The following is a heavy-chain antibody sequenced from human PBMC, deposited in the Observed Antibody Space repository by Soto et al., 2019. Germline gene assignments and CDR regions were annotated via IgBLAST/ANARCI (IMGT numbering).Heavy chain of an antibody. CDR2: IKQDGSEK. V-gene: IGHV3-7*01. D-gene: IGHD3-22*01. J-gene: IGHJ6*02. Sequence: GGSLRLSCAASGFTFSSYWMSWVRQAPGKGLEWVANIKQDGSEKYYVDSVKGRFTISRDNAKNSLYLQMNSLRAEDTAVYYCARDWYYDSSGYSDYYYYGMDVWGQGTTVTVSS. CDR1: GFTFSSYW. CDR3: ARDWYYDSSGYSDYYYYGMDV.